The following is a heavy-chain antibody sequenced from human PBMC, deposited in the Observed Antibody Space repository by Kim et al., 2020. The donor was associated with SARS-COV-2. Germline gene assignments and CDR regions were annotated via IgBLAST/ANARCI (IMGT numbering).Heavy chain of an antibody. D-gene: IGHD3-22*01. CDR1: GGSISSSNW. Sequence: SETLSLTCAVSGGSISSSNWWSWVRQPPGKGLEWIGEIYHSGSTNYNPSLKSRVTISVDKSKNQFSLKLSSVTAADTAVYYCARGSSSGYLGFDYWGQGTLVTVSS. CDR3: ARGSSSGYLGFDY. J-gene: IGHJ4*02. V-gene: IGHV4-4*02. CDR2: IYHSGST.